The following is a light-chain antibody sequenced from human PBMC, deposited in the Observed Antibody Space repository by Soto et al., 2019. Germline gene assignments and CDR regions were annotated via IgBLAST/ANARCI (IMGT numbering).Light chain of an antibody. CDR1: SSNIGSNY. J-gene: IGLJ3*02. V-gene: IGLV1-47*01. Sequence: QPVLTQPPSASGTPGPRVTISCSGSSSNIGSNYVYWYQQLPGTAPKLLIYRNNQRPSGVPDRFSGSKSGTSASLAISGLRSEDEDNYYCAAWDDSLSGVVFGGGTKLTVL. CDR3: AAWDDSLSGVV. CDR2: RNN.